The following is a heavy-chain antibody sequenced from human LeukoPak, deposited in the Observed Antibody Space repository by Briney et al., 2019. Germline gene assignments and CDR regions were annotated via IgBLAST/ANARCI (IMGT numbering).Heavy chain of an antibody. CDR2: MNPNSGNT. CDR3: ARGRRRYGSGSYFRNMYYYYMDV. J-gene: IGHJ6*03. V-gene: IGHV1-8*02. Sequence: GASVKVSCKASGYPFTGYYMHWVRQAPGQGLEWMGWMNPNSGNTGYAQKFQGRVTMTRNTSISTAYMELSSLRSEDTAVYYCARGRRRYGSGSYFRNMYYYYMDVWGKGTTVTISS. CDR1: GYPFTGYY. D-gene: IGHD3-10*01.